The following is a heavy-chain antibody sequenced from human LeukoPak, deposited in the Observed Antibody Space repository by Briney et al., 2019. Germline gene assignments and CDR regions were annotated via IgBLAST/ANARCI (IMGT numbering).Heavy chain of an antibody. CDR2: ISGSGGST. D-gene: IGHD1-26*01. V-gene: IGHV3-23*01. CDR1: GCTFSSYA. J-gene: IGHJ4*02. CDR3: AKDESGSYYSYFDY. Sequence: GGSLRLSCTAAGCTFSSYAMSWVRQAPGKGLEWVSAISGSGGSTYYADSVKGRFTISRDNSKNTLYLQMNSLRAEDTAVYYCAKDESGSYYSYFDYWGQGTLVTVSS.